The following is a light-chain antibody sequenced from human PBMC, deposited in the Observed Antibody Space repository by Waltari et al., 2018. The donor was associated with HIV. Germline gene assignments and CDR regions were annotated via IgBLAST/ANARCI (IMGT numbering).Light chain of an antibody. CDR3: GTWDTILSGGV. Sequence: QSILTQPPSVSAAPGQKVTISCSGNHSNIGNNYVAWYQQFPGKAPKFLIYENSKRPSGIPYRFSGSKSGTSATLGITGLQAGDEADYYCGTWDTILSGGVFGGGTKVTVL. J-gene: IGLJ2*01. V-gene: IGLV1-51*02. CDR2: ENS. CDR1: HSNIGNNY.